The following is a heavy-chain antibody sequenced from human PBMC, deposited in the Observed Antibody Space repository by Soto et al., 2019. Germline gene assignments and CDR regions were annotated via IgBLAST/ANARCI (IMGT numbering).Heavy chain of an antibody. CDR2: IKQDGSEK. CDR1: GFTFSSYW. Sequence: EVQLVESGGGLVQPGGSLRLSCAASGFTFSSYWMSWVRQAPRKGLEWVANIKQDGSEKYYVDSVKGRFTISRDNAKNSLYLQMDSLRAEATAVYYCALLRSGNYYNYWGQGTLVTVSS. D-gene: IGHD1-26*01. CDR3: ALLRSGNYYNY. V-gene: IGHV3-7*01. J-gene: IGHJ4*02.